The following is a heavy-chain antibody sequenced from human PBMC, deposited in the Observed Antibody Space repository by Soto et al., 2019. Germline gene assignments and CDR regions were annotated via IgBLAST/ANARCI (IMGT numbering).Heavy chain of an antibody. CDR1: GFTFSSYG. CDR2: IWYDGSNK. V-gene: IGHV3-33*01. CDR3: ARDTSDYYDSSGSLDY. Sequence: GGSLRLSXAASGFTFSSYGMHWVRQAPGKGLEWVAVIWYDGSNKYYADSVKGRFTISRDNSKNTLYLQMNSLRAEDTAVYYCARDTSDYYDSSGSLDYWGQGTLVTVSS. D-gene: IGHD3-22*01. J-gene: IGHJ4*02.